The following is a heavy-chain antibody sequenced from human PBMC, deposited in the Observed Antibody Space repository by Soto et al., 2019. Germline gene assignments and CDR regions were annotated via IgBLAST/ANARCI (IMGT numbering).Heavy chain of an antibody. V-gene: IGHV4-39*01. J-gene: IGHJ6*02. D-gene: IGHD6-13*01. CDR3: ARWAAAGTKRGAYYYSGKDV. CDR2: IYYSGST. Sequence: QLQLQESGPGLVKPSETLSLTCTVSGGSISSSSYYWGWIRQPPGKGLEWIGSIYYSGSTYYNPSLNSRATVSVDTSKNQISLKLSSVTAADTAVYYCARWAAAGTKRGAYYYSGKDVWGQGTTVTVSS. CDR1: GGSISSSSYY.